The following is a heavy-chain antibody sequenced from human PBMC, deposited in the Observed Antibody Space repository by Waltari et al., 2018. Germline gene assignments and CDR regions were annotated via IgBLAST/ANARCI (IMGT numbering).Heavy chain of an antibody. J-gene: IGHJ3*02. Sequence: EVQLVESGGGLVQPGGSLRLSCAASGFTFSSYSMNWVRQAPGKGLEWVSYISISRSTIYYEVSVKCRFTISRDDAKNSLYLQMNSLRADDTAVYYCAREGDYDDAFDIWGQGTMVTVSS. D-gene: IGHD4-17*01. CDR1: GFTFSSYS. CDR3: AREGDYDDAFDI. V-gene: IGHV3-48*04. CDR2: ISISRSTI.